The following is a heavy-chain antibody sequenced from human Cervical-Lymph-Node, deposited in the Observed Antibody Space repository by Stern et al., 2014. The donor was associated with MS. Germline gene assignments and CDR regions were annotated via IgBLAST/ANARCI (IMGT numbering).Heavy chain of an antibody. D-gene: IGHD3-10*01. CDR2: LLPMFGTA. Sequence: QVQLMQSGAEVKKPGSSVRVSCKASGGTLSNYAISWVRQAPGQGLEWMGGLLPMFGTANYAQKFQGRVTITADKSTNTAHMHLISLTSDDTAVYYCARDRVTGWFDPWGQGTLVTVSS. J-gene: IGHJ5*02. V-gene: IGHV1-69*06. CDR1: GGTLSNYA. CDR3: ARDRVTGWFDP.